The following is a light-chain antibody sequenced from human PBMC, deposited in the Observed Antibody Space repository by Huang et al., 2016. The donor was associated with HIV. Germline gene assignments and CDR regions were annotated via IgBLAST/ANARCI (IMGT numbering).Light chain of an antibody. CDR1: QTISSN. Sequence: EIVMTQSPATLSASPGERATLSCRASQTISSNLAWYQQKPAQAPRLLIYDASTRVTSIPARFSGSGSGTEFTLTISSLQSEDVAVYYCQQYYNWPLYTFGQGTKLEIK. J-gene: IGKJ2*01. V-gene: IGKV3-15*01. CDR2: DAS. CDR3: QQYYNWPLYT.